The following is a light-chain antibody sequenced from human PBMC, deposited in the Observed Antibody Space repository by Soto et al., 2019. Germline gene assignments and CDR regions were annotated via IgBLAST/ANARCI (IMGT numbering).Light chain of an antibody. CDR1: QSISSA. CDR2: KAS. V-gene: IGKV1-5*03. J-gene: IGKJ1*01. Sequence: DIPMTQSPSTLSASVGDRVTITCRASQSISSALVWYQQKPGKAPNLLIYKASSLESGVPLRFSGSGSGTEVTLTISSLQPEDFATYYCQQHKSYPRTFGQGTKVEIK. CDR3: QQHKSYPRT.